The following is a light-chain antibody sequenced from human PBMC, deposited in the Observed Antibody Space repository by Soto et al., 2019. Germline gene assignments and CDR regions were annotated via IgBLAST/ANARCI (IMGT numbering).Light chain of an antibody. CDR2: GAS. Sequence: EIVLTQSPGTLSLSPGERATLSCRASQSVSNNYLAWYQQKPGQAPRLLLYGASTRATGIPARFSGSGSGTDFTLTISSLQPEDFAVYYCQQDYNLPITFGQGTRLEIK. J-gene: IGKJ5*01. CDR3: QQDYNLPIT. CDR1: QSVSNNY. V-gene: IGKV3D-7*01.